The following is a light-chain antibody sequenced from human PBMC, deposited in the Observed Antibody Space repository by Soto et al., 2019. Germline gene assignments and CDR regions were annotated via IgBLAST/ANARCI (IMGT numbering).Light chain of an antibody. CDR1: SSDVGGYNY. Sequence: QSVLIQPPSVSGSPGQSVTISCTGTSSDVGGYNYVSWYQQHPGKAPKLMIYEVSNRPSGVSNRFSGSKSGNTASLTISGLQAEDEADYYCSSYTSSSTLYVFGTGTKVTVL. J-gene: IGLJ1*01. V-gene: IGLV2-14*01. CDR3: SSYTSSSTLYV. CDR2: EVS.